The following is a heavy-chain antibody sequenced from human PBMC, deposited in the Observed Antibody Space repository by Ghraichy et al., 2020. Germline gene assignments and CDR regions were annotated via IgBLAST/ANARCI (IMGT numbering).Heavy chain of an antibody. J-gene: IGHJ4*02. D-gene: IGHD1-26*01. CDR1: GFTFSSYA. Sequence: GGSLRLSCAASGFTFSSYAMSWVRPAPGKGLEWVSAFSGSGGSTYYADSVKGRFTISRDNSKNTLYLQMNSLRAEDTAVYYCANCLGSSLLRGYYFDYWGQGTLVTVSA. CDR3: ANCLGSSLLRGYYFDY. CDR2: FSGSGGST. V-gene: IGHV3-23*01.